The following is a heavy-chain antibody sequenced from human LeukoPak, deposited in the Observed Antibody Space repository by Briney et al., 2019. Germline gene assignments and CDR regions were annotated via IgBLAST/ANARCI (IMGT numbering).Heavy chain of an antibody. V-gene: IGHV3-74*01. CDR1: GLTFSSYW. J-gene: IGHJ4*02. CDR3: ARVLGYCSSTSCYSLYY. D-gene: IGHD2-2*01. Sequence: GGSLRLSCAASGLTFSSYWMHWVRQAPGKGLVWVSRINTDGSSTSYADSVKGRFTISRDNAKNTLYLQMNSLRAEDTAVYYCARVLGYCSSTSCYSLYYWGQGTLVTVSS. CDR2: INTDGSST.